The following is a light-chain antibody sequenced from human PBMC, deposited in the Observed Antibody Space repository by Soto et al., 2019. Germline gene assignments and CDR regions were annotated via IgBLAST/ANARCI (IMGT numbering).Light chain of an antibody. V-gene: IGKV1-5*01. CDR2: GAS. CDR1: QSVSTW. J-gene: IGKJ4*01. CDR3: QQYNSLHPIS. Sequence: DIQMTQSPSTLSASLGDRVTITCRASQSVSTWLAWYQQKPGKAPKVLIYGASNLKSGVPSRFSGSGSGTEFTLSISSLQPDDFATYCCQQYNSLHPISFGGGTRVQIK.